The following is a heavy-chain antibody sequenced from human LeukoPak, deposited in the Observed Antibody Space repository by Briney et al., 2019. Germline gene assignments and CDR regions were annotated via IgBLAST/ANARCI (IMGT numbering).Heavy chain of an antibody. CDR2: IYYSGST. V-gene: IGHV4-59*08. D-gene: IGHD1-7*01. CDR1: GGSISSYY. Sequence: SETLSLTCTVSGGSISSYYWSWIRQPPGKGLEWIGYIYYSGSTNYNPSLKSRVTISVDTSKNQFSLKLSSVTAADTAVYYCARGRTRTRFDSWGQGTLVTVSS. CDR3: ARGRTRTRFDS. J-gene: IGHJ4*02.